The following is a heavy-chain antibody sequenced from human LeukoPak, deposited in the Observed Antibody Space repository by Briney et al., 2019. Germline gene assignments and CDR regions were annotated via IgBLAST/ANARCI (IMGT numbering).Heavy chain of an antibody. CDR3: ASYSPTLSFDY. D-gene: IGHD5-18*01. J-gene: IGHJ4*02. CDR1: GGSISSYY. Sequence: SETLSLTCTVSGGSISSYYWSWIRQPPGKGLEWVGYIYYSGCTNYNPSLKSRVTISVDTSKNQFSLKLSSVTAADTAVYYCASYSPTLSFDYWGQGTLVTVSS. V-gene: IGHV4-59*08. CDR2: IYYSGCT.